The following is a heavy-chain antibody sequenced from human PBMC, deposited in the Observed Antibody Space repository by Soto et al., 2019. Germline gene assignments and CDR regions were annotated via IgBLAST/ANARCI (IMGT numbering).Heavy chain of an antibody. CDR2: IIPIFGTA. D-gene: IGHD6-6*01. CDR3: ASESPHGQLNYYGMDV. V-gene: IGHV1-69*06. CDR1: GGTFSSYA. J-gene: IGHJ6*02. Sequence: QVQLVQSGAEVKKPGSSVKVSCKASGGTFSSYAISWVRQAPGQGLEWMGGIIPIFGTANYAQKFQGRVTITADKSTSTAYMELSSLRSEDTAVYYCASESPHGQLNYYGMDVWGQGTTVTVSS.